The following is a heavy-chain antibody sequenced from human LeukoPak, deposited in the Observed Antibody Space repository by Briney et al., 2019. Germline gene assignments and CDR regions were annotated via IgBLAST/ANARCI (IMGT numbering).Heavy chain of an antibody. Sequence: GGSLRLSCAASGFTFSSYSMNWVRQAPGKGLEWVSSISSSSSYIYYADSVKGRFTISRDNAKNSLYLQMNSLRAEDTAVYYCAGDGRIQLWRGDDYWGQGTLVTVSS. CDR3: AGDGRIQLWRGDDY. CDR2: ISSSSSYI. V-gene: IGHV3-21*01. CDR1: GFTFSSYS. J-gene: IGHJ4*02. D-gene: IGHD5-18*01.